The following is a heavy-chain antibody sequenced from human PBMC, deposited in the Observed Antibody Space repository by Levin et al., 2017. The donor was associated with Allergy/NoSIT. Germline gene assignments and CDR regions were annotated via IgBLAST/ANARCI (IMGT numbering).Heavy chain of an antibody. CDR1: GFSVSNHY. V-gene: IGHV3-53*01. Sequence: GGSLRLSCAASGFSVSNHYMTWVRQGPGKGLECVSVIYSDGSTYYADSVRGRFTISRDSFRNTLSLQMNSLIDDDTAVYYCTKGHYSGVYQWGQGTLVTVSS. J-gene: IGHJ4*02. D-gene: IGHD2-2*01. CDR2: IYSDGST. CDR3: TKGHYSGVYQ.